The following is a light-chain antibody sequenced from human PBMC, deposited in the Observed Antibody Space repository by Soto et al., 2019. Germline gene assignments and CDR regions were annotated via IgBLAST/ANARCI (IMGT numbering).Light chain of an antibody. CDR2: SAS. CDR3: QQTYSSPLT. J-gene: IGKJ4*01. Sequence: DIQMTQSPASLSASVGDGVTITCRASQSVGTYFNWIQQKPGKAPKLLIHSASTLQSGVPLRFSGGGSGTDFTLTISSLQPEDFATYYCQQTYSSPLTFGGGTKVDIK. CDR1: QSVGTY. V-gene: IGKV1-39*01.